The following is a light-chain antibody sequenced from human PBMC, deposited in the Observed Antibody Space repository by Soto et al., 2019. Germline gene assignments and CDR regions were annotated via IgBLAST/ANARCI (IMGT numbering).Light chain of an antibody. CDR1: SSDVGGYNY. V-gene: IGLV2-8*01. CDR3: SSFAGSIYV. J-gene: IGLJ1*01. CDR2: EDN. Sequence: QSVLTQPPSASGSPGQSVTISCTGTSSDVGGYNYVSWYQHHPGKAPKLMIYEDNKRPSGVPDRFSGSQSGNTASLTVSGLQAEDEADYYLSSFAGSIYVFGTGTKLTVL.